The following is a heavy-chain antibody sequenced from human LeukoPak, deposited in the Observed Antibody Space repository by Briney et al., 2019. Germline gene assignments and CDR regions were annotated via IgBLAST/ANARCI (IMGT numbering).Heavy chain of an antibody. CDR2: IYYSGST. J-gene: IGHJ5*02. D-gene: IGHD6-19*01. Sequence: SETLSLTCTVSGGSISSSSYYWGWIRQPPGKGLEWIGSIYYSGSTYYNPSLKSRVTISVDTSKNQFSLKLSSVTAADTAVYHCARGRVAVAGTWWFDPWGQGTLVTVSS. CDR3: ARGRVAVAGTWWFDP. CDR1: GGSISSSSYY. V-gene: IGHV4-39*07.